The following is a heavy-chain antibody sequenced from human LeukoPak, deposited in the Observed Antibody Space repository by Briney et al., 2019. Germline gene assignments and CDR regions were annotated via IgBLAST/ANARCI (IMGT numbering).Heavy chain of an antibody. Sequence: GGSLRLSCAASGFTFSTYVMNWVRQAPGKGLEWVSTISDSGGSTYYADSVKGRFTISRDNSKSTLYLQMNGLRAEDTAVYYCGRYYVMDVWGQGTSVTVSS. CDR1: GFTFSTYV. V-gene: IGHV3-23*01. J-gene: IGHJ6*02. CDR3: GRYYVMDV. CDR2: ISDSGGST.